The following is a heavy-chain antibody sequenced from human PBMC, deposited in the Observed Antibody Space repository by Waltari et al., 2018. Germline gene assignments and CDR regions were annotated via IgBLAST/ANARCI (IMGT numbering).Heavy chain of an antibody. CDR2: INPNSGGT. J-gene: IGHJ5*02. V-gene: IGHV1-2*02. Sequence: QVQLVQSEAEVKKPGASVTVSCKASGSTFTGSSMHWVRQAPGHGLEWMGWINPNSGGTNYAQKFQGRVTMTRDTSISTAYMELSRLRSDDTAVYYCARNRGSWYSSSSLSWFDPWGQGTLVTVSS. CDR1: GSTFTGSS. CDR3: ARNRGSWYSSSSLSWFDP. D-gene: IGHD6-6*01.